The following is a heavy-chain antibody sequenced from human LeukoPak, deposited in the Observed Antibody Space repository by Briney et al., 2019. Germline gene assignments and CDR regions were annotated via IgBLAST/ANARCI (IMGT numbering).Heavy chain of an antibody. CDR3: ARGYYYDSSAMGY. D-gene: IGHD3-22*01. J-gene: IGHJ4*02. CDR2: IIPIFGTA. CDR1: GGTFSSYA. V-gene: IGHV1-69*05. Sequence: ASVKVSCKASGGTFSSYAISWVRQAPGQGLEWMGGIIPIFGTANYAQKFQGRVTITRDTSASTAYMELSSLRSEDTAVYYCARGYYYDSSAMGYWGQGTLVTVSS.